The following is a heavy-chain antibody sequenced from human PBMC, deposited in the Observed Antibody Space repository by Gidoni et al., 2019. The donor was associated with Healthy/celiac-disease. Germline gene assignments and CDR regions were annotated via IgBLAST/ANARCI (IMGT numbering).Heavy chain of an antibody. V-gene: IGHV3-30*03. J-gene: IGHJ4*02. CDR2: ISYDGSNK. CDR3: ARAKTVTTPYYFDY. D-gene: IGHD4-17*01. Sequence: QVQLVESGGGVVQPGRSLRLSCAASGFTFSSYGMHWVRQAPGKGLEWVAVISYDGSNKYYADSVKGRFTISRDNSKNTLYLQMNSLRAEDTAVYYCARAKTVTTPYYFDYWGQGTLVTVSS. CDR1: GFTFSSYG.